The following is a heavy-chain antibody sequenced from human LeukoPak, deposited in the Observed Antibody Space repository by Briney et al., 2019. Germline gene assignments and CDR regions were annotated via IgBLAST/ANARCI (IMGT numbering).Heavy chain of an antibody. J-gene: IGHJ4*02. V-gene: IGHV3-21*01. Sequence: GGSLRLSCAASEFTFSSYSMNWVRQAPGKGLEWVSSISSTSSNIYYADSVKGRFTVSRDNAKNSLYLQMNSLRAEDTAVYYCAKVGYYGFLSASNYFDYWGQGTLVTVST. CDR3: AKVGYYGFLSASNYFDY. CDR2: ISSTSSNI. CDR1: EFTFSSYS. D-gene: IGHD3-3*01.